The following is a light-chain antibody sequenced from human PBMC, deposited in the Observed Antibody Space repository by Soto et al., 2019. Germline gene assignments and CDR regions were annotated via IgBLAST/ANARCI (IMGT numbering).Light chain of an antibody. J-gene: IGKJ3*01. Sequence: DIPMTKSPSTLSASVRDRVTITGRANQTVNKWLAWYQQKPGEAPTVLIYVASTLKGGVPSRFSGSGSGTEFTLTISSLQPDDFAFYSCHQYTRYSFTFGPGTKVQI. V-gene: IGKV1-5*01. CDR1: QTVNKW. CDR2: VAS. CDR3: HQYTRYSFT.